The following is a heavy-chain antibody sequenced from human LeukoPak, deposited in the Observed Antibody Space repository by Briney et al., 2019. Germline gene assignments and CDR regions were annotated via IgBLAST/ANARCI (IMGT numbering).Heavy chain of an antibody. V-gene: IGHV4-39*01. Sequence: SETLSLTCTVSGGSISSSDYYWGWIRQPPGKGLEWVGSIYYSGSTYYNPSLKSRVTISVDTSKNQFSLKQSSVTAADTAVYYCARYGTRQGAGLDYWGQGTLVTVSS. CDR2: IYYSGST. D-gene: IGHD1-26*01. CDR3: ARYGTRQGAGLDY. J-gene: IGHJ4*02. CDR1: GGSISSSDYY.